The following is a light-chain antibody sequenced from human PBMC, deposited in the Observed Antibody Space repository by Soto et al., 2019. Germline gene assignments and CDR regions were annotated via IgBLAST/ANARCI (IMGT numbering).Light chain of an antibody. CDR2: KAS. Sequence: DTQMTQSPSALSASVGDRVTITCRASQIIDNWLAWYQQKAGKAPKLLIYKASSLQSGVPSRFSGSGYGTEFTLTISNLQPEDSATYYCQEYNSHFGGGTKVEIK. J-gene: IGKJ4*01. CDR3: QEYNSH. CDR1: QIIDNW. V-gene: IGKV1-5*03.